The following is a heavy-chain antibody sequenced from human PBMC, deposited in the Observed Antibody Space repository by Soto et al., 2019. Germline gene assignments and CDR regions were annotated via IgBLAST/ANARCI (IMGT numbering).Heavy chain of an antibody. J-gene: IGHJ5*02. V-gene: IGHV1-69*01. CDR2: IIPIFGTA. D-gene: IGHD6-13*01. Sequence: QVQLVQSGAEVKKPGSSVKVSCKASGGTFSSYAISWVRQAPGQGLEWMGGIIPIFGTANYAQKLQGRVTITADEYTSTAYMELSSLRAEDTAVYYCERADIAAAGENWFDPWGQGTLVTVSS. CDR3: ERADIAAAGENWFDP. CDR1: GGTFSSYA.